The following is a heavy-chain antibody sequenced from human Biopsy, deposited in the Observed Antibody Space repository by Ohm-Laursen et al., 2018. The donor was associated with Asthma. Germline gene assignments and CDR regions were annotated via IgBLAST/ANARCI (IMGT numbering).Heavy chain of an antibody. D-gene: IGHD2-2*01. Sequence: SLRLSCSASGFTFGDYWMSWVRQVPGKGLEWVANIKHDGSEKNHVDSLKGRFTISRDNAKNSLYLQMNSLRAEDTAVYYCARGGYCTSPTCPWGRYATDVRGQGTTVTVSS. CDR1: GFTFGDYW. J-gene: IGHJ6*02. CDR2: IKHDGSEK. V-gene: IGHV3-7*01. CDR3: ARGGYCTSPTCPWGRYATDV.